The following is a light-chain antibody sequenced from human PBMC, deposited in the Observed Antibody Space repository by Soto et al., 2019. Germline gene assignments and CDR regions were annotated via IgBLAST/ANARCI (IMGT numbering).Light chain of an antibody. CDR1: SSDIGGYNY. Sequence: QSALTQPPSASGSPGQSVTISCTGTSSDIGGYNYVSWYQQHPGKAPKLMIYDVSKRPSGVPDRFSGSKSGNTASLTVSGLQAEDDADYYCSSYAGSNDVFGTGTKLTVL. CDR2: DVS. CDR3: SSYAGSNDV. J-gene: IGLJ1*01. V-gene: IGLV2-8*01.